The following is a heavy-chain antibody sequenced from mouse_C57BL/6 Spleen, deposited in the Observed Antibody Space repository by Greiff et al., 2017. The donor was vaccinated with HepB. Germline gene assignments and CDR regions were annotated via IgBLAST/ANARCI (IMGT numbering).Heavy chain of an antibody. D-gene: IGHD2-4*01. J-gene: IGHJ4*01. V-gene: IGHV1-82*01. CDR1: GYAFSSSW. Sequence: VQLQQSGPELVKPGASVKISCKASGYAFSSSWMNWVKQRPGKGLEWIGRIYPGDGDTNYNGTFKGKATLTADKYSSTAYMQLSSLTSEDSAVYFCARKGYDSPYYYAMDYWGQGTSVTVAS. CDR2: IYPGDGDT. CDR3: ARKGYDSPYYYAMDY.